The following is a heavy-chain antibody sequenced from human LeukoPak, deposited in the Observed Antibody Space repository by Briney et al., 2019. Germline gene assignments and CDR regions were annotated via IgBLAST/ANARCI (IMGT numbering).Heavy chain of an antibody. D-gene: IGHD2-21*01. CDR2: IYYSGST. Sequence: GSLRLSCAASGFTFSSYAMSWVRQAPGKGLEWIGYIYYSGSTYYNPSLKSRVTISVDTSKNQFSLKLSSVTAADTAVYYCARALGGAHFDYWGQGTLVTVSS. CDR3: ARALGGAHFDY. CDR1: GFTFSSYA. V-gene: IGHV4-59*06. J-gene: IGHJ4*02.